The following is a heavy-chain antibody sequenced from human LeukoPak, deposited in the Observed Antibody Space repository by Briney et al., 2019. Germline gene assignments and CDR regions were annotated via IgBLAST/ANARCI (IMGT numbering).Heavy chain of an antibody. CDR2: IRYDGTNK. J-gene: IGHJ4*02. Sequence: PGGSLRLSCAASGFTFSNYGMHWVRQAPGKGLEWVAFIRYDGTNKYYADSVWGRFTISRDNSKNTLYLQMNSLRVEDTAVYYCAKYYYESSGASPFDYWGQGTLVTVSS. CDR3: AKYYYESSGASPFDY. CDR1: GFTFSNYG. D-gene: IGHD3-22*01. V-gene: IGHV3-30*02.